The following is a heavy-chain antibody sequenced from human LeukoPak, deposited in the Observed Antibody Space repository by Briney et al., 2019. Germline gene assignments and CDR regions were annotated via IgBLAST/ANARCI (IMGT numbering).Heavy chain of an antibody. Sequence: GGSLRLSCSASGFTFSDYDMTWVRQAPGKGLEWVSSISGLSSHIYYGDSVKGRFSISRDNAKNSLYLQMNSLGAEDTAVYYCATAFPPLRTSSAVDLWGQGTLVTVSS. V-gene: IGHV3-21*01. CDR1: GFTFSDYD. CDR2: ISGLSSHI. D-gene: IGHD3/OR15-3a*01. J-gene: IGHJ4*02. CDR3: ATAFPPLRTSSAVDL.